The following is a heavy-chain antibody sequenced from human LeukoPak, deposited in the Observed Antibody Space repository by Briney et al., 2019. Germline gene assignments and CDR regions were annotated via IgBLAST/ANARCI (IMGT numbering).Heavy chain of an antibody. Sequence: PGGSLRLSCAASGFTFDDYAMHWVRQVPGKGLEWVSDISWNSGNIGYADSVKGRFTISRDNAKNSLYLQMNSLRAEDTAVYYCARIEYYYGMDVWGQGTTVTVSS. V-gene: IGHV3-9*01. D-gene: IGHD1-26*01. J-gene: IGHJ6*02. CDR3: ARIEYYYGMDV. CDR2: ISWNSGNI. CDR1: GFTFDDYA.